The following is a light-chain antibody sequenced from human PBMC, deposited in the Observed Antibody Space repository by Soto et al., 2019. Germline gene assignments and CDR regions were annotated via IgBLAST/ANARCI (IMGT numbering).Light chain of an antibody. CDR1: QTVSSS. V-gene: IGKV3-11*01. CDR3: QQHINWPLT. J-gene: IGKJ4*01. Sequence: EIVLTQSPATLSLSPGERATLSCRPSQTVSSSLAWYQQKPGQAPRLLIYEVSNRATGIPARFSGSGSGADFTLTISSLEPGDFALYYCQQHINWPLTFGGGTKV. CDR2: EVS.